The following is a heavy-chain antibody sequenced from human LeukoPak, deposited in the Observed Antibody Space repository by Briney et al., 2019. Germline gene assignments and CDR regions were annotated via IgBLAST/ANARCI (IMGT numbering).Heavy chain of an antibody. J-gene: IGHJ4*02. V-gene: IGHV1-18*01. D-gene: IGHD1-26*01. Sequence: ASVTVSCKASGYTFTSYDISWIRQAPGQGLEWMGWINGYNGYTNYAQRLQGRVTMTTDTSTSTAYMELRSLRSDDTAVYYCARRSGGDTFDYWGQGSLVTVSS. CDR2: INGYNGYT. CDR3: ARRSGGDTFDY. CDR1: GYTFTSYD.